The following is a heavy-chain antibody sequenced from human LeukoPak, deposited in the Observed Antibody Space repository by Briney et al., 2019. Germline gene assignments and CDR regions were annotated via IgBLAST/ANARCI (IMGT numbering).Heavy chain of an antibody. CDR2: IYRSGST. CDR1: GGSISSHY. CDR3: ARALDIGWFGPPDH. D-gene: IGHD3-10*01. Sequence: SETLSLTCTVSGGSISSHYWSWLRQPPGKGLEWIGYIYRSGSTNYKSSLKSRVTISGDTSKNEFYLRLTSVTAADMALYYCARALDIGWFGPPDHWGQGILVTVSS. V-gene: IGHV4-59*11. J-gene: IGHJ5*02.